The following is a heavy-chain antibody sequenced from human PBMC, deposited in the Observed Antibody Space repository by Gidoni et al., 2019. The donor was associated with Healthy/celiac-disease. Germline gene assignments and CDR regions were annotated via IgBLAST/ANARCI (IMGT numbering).Heavy chain of an antibody. CDR3: ANQYSSSWERYFDL. CDR1: GFPFSSYG. V-gene: IGHV3-30*02. Sequence: QVQLVESGGGVVQPGGSLSLSCAASGFPFSSYGMNWVRQAPGKGLEWVEFIGYDGSNKYYADAVKGRFTISRDNSKNTLYLQMNSLRAEDTAVYYCANQYSSSWERYFDLWGRGTLVTVSS. J-gene: IGHJ2*01. D-gene: IGHD6-13*01. CDR2: IGYDGSNK.